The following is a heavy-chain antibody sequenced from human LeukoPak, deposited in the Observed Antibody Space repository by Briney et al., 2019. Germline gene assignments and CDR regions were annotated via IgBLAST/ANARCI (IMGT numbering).Heavy chain of an antibody. CDR1: GFSFSTYA. Sequence: GGSLRLSCTASGFSFSTYALHWVRQAPGKGLEWVAVISHDGSNKYNADSVKGRFTISRDNSKNTLYLQMNILRAEDSAIYYCARDKDHGDSRGCDFFDYWGLGTLVTVSS. J-gene: IGHJ4*02. V-gene: IGHV3-30*04. CDR2: ISHDGSNK. CDR3: ARDKDHGDSRGCDFFDY. D-gene: IGHD6-19*01.